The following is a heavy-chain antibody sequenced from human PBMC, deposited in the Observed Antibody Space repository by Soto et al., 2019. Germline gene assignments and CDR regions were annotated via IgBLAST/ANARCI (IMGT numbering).Heavy chain of an antibody. CDR2: IIPIFGTA. CDR1: GGTLSSYA. D-gene: IGHD4-17*01. V-gene: IGHV1-69*13. CDR3: ASVRAYGDYDSALDY. J-gene: IGHJ4*02. Sequence: SVKVSCKASGGTLSSYAISWVRQAPGQGLEWMGGIIPIFGTANYAQRFQGRVTLTADESTSTAYMELSSLRSEDTAVYYCASVRAYGDYDSALDYWGQGTLVTVSS.